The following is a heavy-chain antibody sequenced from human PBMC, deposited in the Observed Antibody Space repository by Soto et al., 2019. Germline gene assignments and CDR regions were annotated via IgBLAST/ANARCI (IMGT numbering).Heavy chain of an antibody. CDR1: GYTFTSYY. J-gene: IGHJ6*03. D-gene: IGHD3-3*01. CDR2: INPSGGST. CDR3: ARHTDTIFGVVSYYMDV. Sequence: ASVKVSCKASGYTFTSYYMHWVRQAPGQGLEWMGIINPSGGSTSYAQKFQGRVTMTRDTSTSTVYMELSSLRSEDTAVYYCARHTDTIFGVVSYYMDVWGKGTTVTVSS. V-gene: IGHV1-46*01.